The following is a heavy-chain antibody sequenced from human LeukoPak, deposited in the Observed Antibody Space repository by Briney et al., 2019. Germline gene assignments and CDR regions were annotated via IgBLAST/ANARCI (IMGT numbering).Heavy chain of an antibody. V-gene: IGHV1-46*01. D-gene: IGHD2-21*02. CDR2: INPSGGST. Sequence: VASVKVCCKASGYTFTSYYMHWVRQAPGQGLEWMGIINPSGGSTSYAQKFQGRVTMTRDTSTSTVYMELSSLRSEDTAVYYCARSGSDGAFDIWGQGTMVTVSS. CDR1: GYTFTSYY. J-gene: IGHJ3*02. CDR3: ARSGSDGAFDI.